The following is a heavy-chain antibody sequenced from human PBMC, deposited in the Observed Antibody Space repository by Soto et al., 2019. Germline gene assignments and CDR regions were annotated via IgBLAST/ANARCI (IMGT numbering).Heavy chain of an antibody. CDR3: ARGYAVNWHTPHY. Sequence: SETLSLTCTVSGGSISGYHWSWIRQPPGKGLEWIGYIYFSGSTSYNPSLRSRVAILVDTSKNQFSLKLTSMTAADTAVYYCARGYAVNWHTPHYWGQGTLVTVSS. J-gene: IGHJ4*02. V-gene: IGHV4-59*12. D-gene: IGHD4-4*01. CDR2: IYFSGST. CDR1: GGSISGYH.